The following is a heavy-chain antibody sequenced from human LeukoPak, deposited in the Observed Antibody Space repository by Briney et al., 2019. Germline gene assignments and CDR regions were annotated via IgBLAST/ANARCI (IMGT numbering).Heavy chain of an antibody. CDR2: INPNSGGT. D-gene: IGHD6-6*01. Sequence: ASVKVSCKASGYTFTGYYMHWVRQAPGQGLEWMGWINPNSGGTNYAQKFQGRVTMTRDASISTAYMELSRLRSDDTAVYYCARMSIAARRFDYWGQGTLVTVSS. CDR3: ARMSIAARRFDY. V-gene: IGHV1-2*02. J-gene: IGHJ4*02. CDR1: GYTFTGYY.